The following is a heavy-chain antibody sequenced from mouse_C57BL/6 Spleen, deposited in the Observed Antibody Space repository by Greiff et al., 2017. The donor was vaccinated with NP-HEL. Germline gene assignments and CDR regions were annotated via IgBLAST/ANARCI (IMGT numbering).Heavy chain of an antibody. J-gene: IGHJ1*03. CDR3: ARSLITTVVAHWYFDV. CDR2: IDPSDSET. V-gene: IGHV1-52*01. Sequence: VQLQQPGAELVRPGSSVKLSCKASGYTFTSYWMPWVKQRPIQGLEWIGNIDPSDSETHYNQKFKDKATLTVDKSSSTAYMQLSSLTSEDSAVYYCARSLITTVVAHWYFDVWGTGTTVTVSS. CDR1: GYTFTSYW. D-gene: IGHD1-1*01.